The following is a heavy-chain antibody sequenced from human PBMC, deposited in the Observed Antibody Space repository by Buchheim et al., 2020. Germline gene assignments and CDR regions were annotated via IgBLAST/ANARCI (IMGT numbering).Heavy chain of an antibody. J-gene: IGHJ3*01. CDR2: IWYDGSNK. CDR1: GFTFSSYG. D-gene: IGHD3-3*01. Sequence: QVQLVESGGGVVQPGRSLRLSCAASGFTFSSYGMHWVRQAPGKGLEWVAVIWYDGSNKYYADSVKGRFTISRDNAKKSVYLQMNNLRDEDTAIYYCVRDFAVSGVVIIGAAFDVWGQGT. CDR3: VRDFAVSGVVIIGAAFDV. V-gene: IGHV3-33*01.